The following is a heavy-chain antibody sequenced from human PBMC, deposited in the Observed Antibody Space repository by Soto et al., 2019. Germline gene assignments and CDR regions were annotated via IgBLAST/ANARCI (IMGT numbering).Heavy chain of an antibody. CDR1: GGSINSGGYY. D-gene: IGHD6-25*01. CDR2: IYYSGNT. J-gene: IGHJ6*02. V-gene: IGHV4-31*03. CDR3: AREAAYYYYGMDV. Sequence: PSETLSLTCTFSGGSINSGGYYWSWIRQHPGKGLEWIGYIYYSGNTYYNPSLESRVTISIDTSKNQFSLKLSSVTAADTAVYYCAREAAYYYYGMDVWGQGTTVTVSS.